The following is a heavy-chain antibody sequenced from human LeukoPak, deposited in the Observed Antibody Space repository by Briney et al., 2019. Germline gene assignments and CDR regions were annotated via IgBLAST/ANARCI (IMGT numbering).Heavy chain of an antibody. D-gene: IGHD3-10*01. J-gene: IGHJ5*02. Sequence: ASVKVSCKASGYTFTSYDINWVRQATGQGLEWMGWMNPNSGNAGYAQKFQGRVTMTRNTFISTAYMELSSLRSEDTAVYYCARVTADTMVRGVIIGFDPWGQGTLVTVSS. V-gene: IGHV1-8*01. CDR3: ARVTADTMVRGVIIGFDP. CDR1: GYTFTSYD. CDR2: MNPNSGNA.